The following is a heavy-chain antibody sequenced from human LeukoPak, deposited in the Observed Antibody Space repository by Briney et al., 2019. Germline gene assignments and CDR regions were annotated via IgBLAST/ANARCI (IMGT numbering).Heavy chain of an antibody. D-gene: IGHD1-1*01. J-gene: IGHJ6*03. Sequence: PGGSLRLSCAASGFTFSSSEINWVRQAPGKGLEWVSSISSSSNYIYYADSVRGRFTISRDNAKNSLSLQMNSLRAEDTAVYYCARDRLLEDRDYNYYYYMDVWGIGTTVTVSS. CDR1: GFTFSSSE. V-gene: IGHV3-21*01. CDR3: ARDRLLEDRDYNYYYYMDV. CDR2: ISSSSNYI.